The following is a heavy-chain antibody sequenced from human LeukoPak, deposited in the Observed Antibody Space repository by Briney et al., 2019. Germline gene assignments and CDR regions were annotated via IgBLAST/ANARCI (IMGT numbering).Heavy chain of an antibody. CDR1: GFTFSTYA. D-gene: IGHD3-22*01. V-gene: IGHV3-30*18. CDR3: AKRSSGTTHYFHY. J-gene: IGHJ4*02. CDR2: ISYDGSNK. Sequence: GGSLRLSCAASGFTFSTYAMHWVRQAPGKGLEWVSIISYDGSNKYCADSVKGRFTISRDNSKNTLYLQMDSLRAEDTAVYYCAKRSSGTTHYFHYWGQGTLVTVSS.